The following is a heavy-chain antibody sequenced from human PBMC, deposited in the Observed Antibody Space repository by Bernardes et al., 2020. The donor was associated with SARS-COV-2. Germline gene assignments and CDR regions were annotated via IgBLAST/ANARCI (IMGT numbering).Heavy chain of an antibody. D-gene: IGHD4-17*01. CDR3: ARAGRGSTVTTFLFPYYYGMDV. V-gene: IGHV1-2*04. CDR1: GYTFTGYY. CDR2: INPNSGGT. J-gene: IGHJ6*02. Sequence: ASVKVSCKASGYTFTGYYMHWVRQAPGQGLEWMGWINPNSGGTNYAQKFQGWVTMTRDTSISTAYMELSRLRSDDTAVYYCARAGRGSTVTTFLFPYYYGMDVWGQGTTVTVSS.